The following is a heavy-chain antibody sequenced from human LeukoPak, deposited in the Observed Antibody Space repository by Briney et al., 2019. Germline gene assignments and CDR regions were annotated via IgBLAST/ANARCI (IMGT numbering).Heavy chain of an antibody. D-gene: IGHD3-22*01. V-gene: IGHV4-34*01. CDR1: GGSFSGYY. J-gene: IGHJ4*02. CDR3: ARGRVQYYYDSSGYYHIPYFDY. CDR2: INHSGST. Sequence: SETLSLTCAVYGGSFSGYYWSWIRQPPGKGLEWIGEINHSGSTNYNPSLKSRVTISVDTSKNQFPLKLSSVTAADTAVYYCARGRVQYYYDSSGYYHIPYFDYWGQGTLVTVSS.